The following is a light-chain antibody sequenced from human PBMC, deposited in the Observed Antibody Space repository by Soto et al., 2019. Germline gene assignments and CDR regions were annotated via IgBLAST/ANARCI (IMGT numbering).Light chain of an antibody. CDR1: QSVTSW. CDR3: QQSYKTPHT. Sequence: DIQMTQSPSTLSASVGDRVSITCRASQSVTSWLAWFQQKPGQAPKLLIYDVSTLERGVPSRFSGSGSGTNFTLTISSLQPEDFGTYYCQQSYKTPHTFGQGTKLETK. J-gene: IGKJ2*01. V-gene: IGKV1-5*01. CDR2: DVS.